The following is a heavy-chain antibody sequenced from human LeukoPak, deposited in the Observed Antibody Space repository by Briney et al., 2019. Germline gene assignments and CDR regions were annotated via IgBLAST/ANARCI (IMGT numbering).Heavy chain of an antibody. Sequence: SETLSLTCTVSGGSISSYYWSWIRQPPGKGLEWIGYIYYSGSTNYNPSLKSRVTISVDTSKNQFSLKLSSVTAADTAVYYCASSNIWFGELSRFDYWGQGTLVTVSS. J-gene: IGHJ4*02. CDR3: ASSNIWFGELSRFDY. V-gene: IGHV4-59*12. D-gene: IGHD3-10*01. CDR1: GGSISSYY. CDR2: IYYSGST.